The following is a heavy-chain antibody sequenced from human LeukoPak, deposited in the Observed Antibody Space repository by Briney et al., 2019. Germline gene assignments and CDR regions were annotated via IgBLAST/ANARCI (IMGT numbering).Heavy chain of an antibody. J-gene: IGHJ4*02. CDR3: ARVFYYAEYGGNSDY. D-gene: IGHD4-23*01. CDR1: GFTFSRYW. V-gene: IGHV3-7*01. Sequence: GGSLRLSCAASGFTFSRYWMSWVRQAPGKGLEWVANIKHDGSEKYYVDSVRGRFTISRDNAKNSLYLQMNSLRADDTAVYYCARVFYYAEYGGNSDYWGQGTLVTVSS. CDR2: IKHDGSEK.